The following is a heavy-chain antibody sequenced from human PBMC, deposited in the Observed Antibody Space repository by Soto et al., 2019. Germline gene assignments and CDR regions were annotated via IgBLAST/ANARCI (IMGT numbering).Heavy chain of an antibody. CDR3: TTDPPWFGTVYGMDV. CDR2: IKSKTDGGTT. J-gene: IGHJ6*02. Sequence: GGSLRLSCAASGFTFSNAWMSWVRQAPGKGLEWVGRIKSKTDGGTTDYAAPVKGRFTISRDDSKNTLYLQMNSLKTEDTAVYYCTTDPPWFGTVYGMDVWGQGTTVTVSS. D-gene: IGHD3-10*01. V-gene: IGHV3-15*01. CDR1: GFTFSNAW.